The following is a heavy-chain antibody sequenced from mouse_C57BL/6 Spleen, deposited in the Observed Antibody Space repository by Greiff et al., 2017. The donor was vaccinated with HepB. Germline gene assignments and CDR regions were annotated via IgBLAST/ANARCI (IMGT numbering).Heavy chain of an antibody. V-gene: IGHV1-52*01. CDR1: GYTFTSYW. Sequence: QVQLQQPGAELVRPGSSVKLSCKASGYTFTSYWMHWVKQRPIQGLEWIGNIDPSDSETHYNQKFKDKATLTVDKSSSTAYMQLSSLTSEDSAVYYCARGGDYYYFDSWGQGTTLTVSS. CDR3: ARGGDYYYFDS. CDR2: IDPSDSET. D-gene: IGHD1-1*01. J-gene: IGHJ2*01.